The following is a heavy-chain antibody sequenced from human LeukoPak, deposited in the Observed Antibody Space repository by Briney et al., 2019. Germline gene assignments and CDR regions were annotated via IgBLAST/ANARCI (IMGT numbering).Heavy chain of an antibody. D-gene: IGHD6-13*01. V-gene: IGHV1-18*04. J-gene: IGHJ4*02. CDR2: ISPYNGNT. CDR1: GYTFTSNG. Sequence: ASVKVSCKASGYTFTSNGVSWVRQAPGQGLEWMGWISPYNGNTNYAQKLQGRVTMTRDTSTSTAYMELRSLRSDDTAVYYCATYSAAGRTYYFDYWGQGALVTVSS. CDR3: ATYSAAGRTYYFDY.